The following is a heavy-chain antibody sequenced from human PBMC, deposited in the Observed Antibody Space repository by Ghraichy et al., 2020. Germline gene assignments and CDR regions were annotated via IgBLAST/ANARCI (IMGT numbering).Heavy chain of an antibody. CDR1: GGSLSTCA. CDR2: IYDTGRT. D-gene: IGHD3-10*01. Sequence: SETLSLTCTVSGGSLSTCAWSWIRQPPGKGLEWIGYIYDTGRTHQNVSLTTRVTISVDTSKNQFSLNLRSVTAADTAMYYCARLRLNRSGAFDYWGQGALVIVSS. J-gene: IGHJ4*02. V-gene: IGHV4-59*08. CDR3: ARLRLNRSGAFDY.